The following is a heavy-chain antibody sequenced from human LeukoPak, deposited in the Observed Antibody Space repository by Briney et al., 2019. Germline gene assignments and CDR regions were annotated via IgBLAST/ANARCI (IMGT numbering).Heavy chain of an antibody. CDR2: IRSTANGYAT. Sequence: GGSLRLSCAASGFTFSGSALHWVRQASGKGLEWVGRIRSTANGYATAYAASVKGRFTISRDDSKNTAYLQMDSLKTEDTAVYYCARDERGYSGSYYPRVGTFDIWGQGTMVTVSS. J-gene: IGHJ3*02. CDR3: ARDERGYSGSYYPRVGTFDI. V-gene: IGHV3-73*01. D-gene: IGHD1-26*01. CDR1: GFTFSGSA.